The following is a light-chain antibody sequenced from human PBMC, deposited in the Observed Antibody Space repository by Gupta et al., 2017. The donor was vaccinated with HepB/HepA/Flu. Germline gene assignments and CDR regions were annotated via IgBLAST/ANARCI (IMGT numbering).Light chain of an antibody. J-gene: IGKJ1*01. Sequence: EIVMTQSPATLSVSPGRRATLSCRASQNIGSNLAWYQQRPGHSPSLLIFHASLRAAGTPSRFSGSGSGTEFTLTISSPQSEDSAVYYCQHYTDCPPWTFGQGTKVEIK. CDR1: QNIGSN. CDR2: HAS. CDR3: QHYTDCPPWT. V-gene: IGKV3-15*01.